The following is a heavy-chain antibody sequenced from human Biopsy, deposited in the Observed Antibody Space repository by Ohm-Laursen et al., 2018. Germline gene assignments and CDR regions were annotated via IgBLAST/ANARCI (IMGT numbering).Heavy chain of an antibody. CDR3: ARVAGGYAYYYGMDV. Sequence: SETLSLTCAVSGYSVTNDYYWGWIRQPPGKGLEWIGNIYYDGITYHNPSLKSRVAMSVDTSKNQFSLRLTSVTAADTAVYYCARVAGGYAYYYGMDVWGQGTTVIVSS. CDR1: GYSVTNDYY. D-gene: IGHD5-12*01. CDR2: IYYDGIT. J-gene: IGHJ6*02. V-gene: IGHV4-38-2*01.